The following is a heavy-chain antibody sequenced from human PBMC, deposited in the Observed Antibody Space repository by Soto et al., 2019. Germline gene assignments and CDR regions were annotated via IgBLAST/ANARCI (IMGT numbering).Heavy chain of an antibody. D-gene: IGHD6-13*01. Sequence: PGGSLRLSCSASGFTFSSYAMHWVRQAPGKGLEYVSAISSNGGSTYYADSVKGRFTISRDNSKNTLYLQMSSLRAEDTAVYYCVKLGYSSSWYEAYYYYYGMDVWGQGTTVTVSS. V-gene: IGHV3-64D*08. CDR3: VKLGYSSSWYEAYYYYYGMDV. CDR1: GFTFSSYA. J-gene: IGHJ6*02. CDR2: ISSNGGST.